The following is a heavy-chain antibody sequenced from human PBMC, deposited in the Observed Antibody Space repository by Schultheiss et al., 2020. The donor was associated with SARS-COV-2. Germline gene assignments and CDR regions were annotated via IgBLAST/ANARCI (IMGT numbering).Heavy chain of an antibody. Sequence: SETLSLTCTVSGGSISSYYWSWIRQPAGKGLEWIGRIYTSGSTNYNPSLKSRVTISVDTSKNQFSLKLSSVTAADTAVYYCARDRGIAAAGSEKLARNWFDPWGQGTLVTVSS. CDR2: IYTSGST. CDR3: ARDRGIAAAGSEKLARNWFDP. V-gene: IGHV4-4*07. J-gene: IGHJ5*02. CDR1: GGSISSYY. D-gene: IGHD6-13*01.